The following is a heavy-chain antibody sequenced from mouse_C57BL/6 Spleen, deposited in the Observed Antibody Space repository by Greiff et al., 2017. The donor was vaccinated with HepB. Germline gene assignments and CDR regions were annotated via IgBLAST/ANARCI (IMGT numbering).Heavy chain of an antibody. Sequence: EVQLVESGGGLVQPGGSMKLSCAASGFTFSDAWMDWVRQSPEKGLEWVAEIRNKANNHATYYAESVKGRFTISRDDSKSSVYLQMNSLRAEATSIYYCTRSDYDAPYAMDYWGQGTSVTVSS. D-gene: IGHD2-4*01. CDR2: IRNKANNHAT. V-gene: IGHV6-6*01. J-gene: IGHJ4*01. CDR3: TRSDYDAPYAMDY. CDR1: GFTFSDAW.